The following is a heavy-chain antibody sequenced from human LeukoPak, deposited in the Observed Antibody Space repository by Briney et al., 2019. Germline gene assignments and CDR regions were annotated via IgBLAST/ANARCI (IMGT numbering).Heavy chain of an antibody. CDR1: GGSISSGSYY. Sequence: SETLSLTCTVSGGSISSGSYYWSWIRQPAGKGLEWIGRIYTSGSTNYNPSLKSRVTISVDTSKNQFSLKLSSVTAADTAVYYCTRDTAMVTGDYWGQGTLFTVSS. CDR2: IYTSGST. D-gene: IGHD5-18*01. V-gene: IGHV4-61*02. J-gene: IGHJ4*02. CDR3: TRDTAMVTGDY.